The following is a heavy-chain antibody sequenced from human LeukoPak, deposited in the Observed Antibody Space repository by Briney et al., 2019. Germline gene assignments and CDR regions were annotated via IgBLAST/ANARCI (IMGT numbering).Heavy chain of an antibody. CDR1: GVNFSSYG. D-gene: IGHD3-10*01. Sequence: GGSLRLSCAASGVNFSSYGMHWVRQAPGKGLEWVAVIWYDGSNKYYADSVKGRFTISRDNSKNTLYLQMNSLRAEDTAVYYCARDERTMVRGVPYYYYGMDVWGQGTTVTVSS. J-gene: IGHJ6*02. CDR3: ARDERTMVRGVPYYYYGMDV. V-gene: IGHV3-33*01. CDR2: IWYDGSNK.